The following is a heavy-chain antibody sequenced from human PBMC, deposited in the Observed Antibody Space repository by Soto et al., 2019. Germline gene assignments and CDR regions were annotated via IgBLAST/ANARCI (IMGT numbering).Heavy chain of an antibody. CDR2: ISYDGSNK. D-gene: IGHD6-13*01. CDR3: ARGGDAAVGSYRTYYYGMDV. CDR1: GFTFTTYV. J-gene: IGHJ6*02. V-gene: IGHV3-30-3*01. Sequence: QVQLVESGGGVVQPGRSLRLSCAASGFTFTTYVMHWVRQTPGKGLEWVAFISYDGSNKNYADSVKGRFTISRDNSKNTLYMQMNSLRVEDTAVYYCARGGDAAVGSYRTYYYGMDVWGQGTTVTVSS.